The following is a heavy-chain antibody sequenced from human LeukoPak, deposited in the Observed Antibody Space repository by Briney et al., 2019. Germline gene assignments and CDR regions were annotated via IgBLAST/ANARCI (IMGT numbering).Heavy chain of an antibody. CDR1: GFTFSSYS. CDR2: ISTSSTYT. V-gene: IGHV3-21*01. D-gene: IGHD2-2*01. J-gene: IGHJ5*02. CDR3: ARAQVMPGWFDP. Sequence: GGSLRLSCAASGFTFSSYSMNWVRQAPGKGLEWVSSISTSSTYTYYADSVKGRFTISRDNTRNSLYLQMNSLRAEDTAVYYCARAQVMPGWFDPWGQGTLVTVSS.